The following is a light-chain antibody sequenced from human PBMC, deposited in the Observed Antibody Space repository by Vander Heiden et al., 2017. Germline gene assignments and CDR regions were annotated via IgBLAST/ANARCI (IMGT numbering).Light chain of an antibody. CDR2: DAF. CDR3: KQYEDLPLT. CDR1: QDISNY. V-gene: IGKV1-33*01. J-gene: IGKJ3*01. Sequence: DILLTQSPSSLSASLGDRVTTTCQASQDISNYLSWYQQKPGKAPRLLIYDAFNLKTGVPSRFSGSGSGTDFTFTITSVQPEDLATYYCKQYEDLPLTFGPGTKVELK.